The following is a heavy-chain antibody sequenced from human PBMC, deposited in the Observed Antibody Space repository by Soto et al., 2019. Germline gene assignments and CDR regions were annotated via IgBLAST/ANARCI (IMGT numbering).Heavy chain of an antibody. J-gene: IGHJ4*02. V-gene: IGHV3-30-3*01. CDR3: ERERDYYDSSGLEY. CDR2: ISYEGNNK. D-gene: IGHD3-22*01. Sequence: SLRLSCAASGFTFNNYAMQWVRQSPGKGLEWVAVISYEGNNKYYADSVKGRFTISRDNSKNTLYLQMNSLRAEDTAVYYCERERDYYDSSGLEYWGQGTLVTVSS. CDR1: GFTFNNYA.